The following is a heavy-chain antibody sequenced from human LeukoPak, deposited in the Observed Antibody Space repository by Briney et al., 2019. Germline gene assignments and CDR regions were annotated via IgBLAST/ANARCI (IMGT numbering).Heavy chain of an antibody. CDR2: FYHSGRT. CDR1: GYSISSGYY. V-gene: IGHV4-38-2*01. J-gene: IGHJ4*02. Sequence: SETLSLTCAVSGYSISSGYYWGLIRQPPGKGLEGIGSFYHSGRTYYNPFLKSRVRISVDTSKNQFSVKLTSVPAAETAVYYCARCNSSDGSGSWPKCYYWGQGTLVTVSS. CDR3: ARCNSSDGSGSWPKCYY. D-gene: IGHD3-10*01.